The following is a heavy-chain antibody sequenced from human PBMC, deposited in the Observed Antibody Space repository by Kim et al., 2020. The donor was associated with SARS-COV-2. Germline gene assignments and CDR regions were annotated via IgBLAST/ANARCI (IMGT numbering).Heavy chain of an antibody. CDR2: IIPIFGTA. D-gene: IGHD4-17*01. CDR3: ARAADYPEGWFDP. V-gene: IGHV1-69*13. J-gene: IGHJ5*02. Sequence: SVKVSCKASGGTFSSYAISWVRQAPGQGLEWMGGIIPIFGTANYAQKFQGRVTITADESTSTAYMELSSLRSEDTAVYYCARAADYPEGWFDPWGQGTLVTVSS. CDR1: GGTFSSYA.